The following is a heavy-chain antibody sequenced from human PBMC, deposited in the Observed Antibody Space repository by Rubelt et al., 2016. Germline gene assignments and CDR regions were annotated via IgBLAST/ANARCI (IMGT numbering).Heavy chain of an antibody. CDR1: GYSFTSNW. CDR2: IFPGDSDT. D-gene: IGHD5-12*01. J-gene: IGHJ4*02. CDR3: ARVGRFSGYDAYYFDY. Sequence: EVQLVQSGAEVKKPGESLKISCKGSGYSFTSNWIVWVRQMPGKGLEWMGIIFPGDSDTTYSTSFQGHVTISSDKSINTAYLHWSSLKASDTAIYYCARVGRFSGYDAYYFDYWGQGTLVTVSS. V-gene: IGHV5-51*01.